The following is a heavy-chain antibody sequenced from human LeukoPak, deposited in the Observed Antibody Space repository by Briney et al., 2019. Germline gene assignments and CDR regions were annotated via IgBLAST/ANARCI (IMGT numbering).Heavy chain of an antibody. CDR1: GASITSYY. CDR2: VYYSGST. D-gene: IGHD1-26*01. J-gene: IGHJ6*02. V-gene: IGHV4-59*08. Sequence: SETLSLTCSVSGASITSYYWSWIRQPPGKGLEWIGHVYYSGSTSYNPSLKCRVSMSLDTSKNQFSLRLNSVTAADTAVYYCARHGIAGATTYYYGMDVWGQGTTVTVSS. CDR3: ARHGIAGATTYYYGMDV.